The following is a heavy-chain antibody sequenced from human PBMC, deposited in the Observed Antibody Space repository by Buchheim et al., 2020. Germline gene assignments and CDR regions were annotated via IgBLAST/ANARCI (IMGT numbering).Heavy chain of an antibody. CDR2: INHSGST. D-gene: IGHD2-15*01. CDR1: GGSFSGYY. CDR3: ARVQDIVVVVAAPSYYYGMDV. J-gene: IGHJ6*02. Sequence: QVQLQQWGAGLLKPSETLSLTCAVSGGSFSGYYWSWIRQPPGKGLEWIGEINHSGSTNYNPSLKSRVTISVDTSKNQLSLKLSSVTAADTAVYYCARVQDIVVVVAAPSYYYGMDVWGEGTT. V-gene: IGHV4-34*01.